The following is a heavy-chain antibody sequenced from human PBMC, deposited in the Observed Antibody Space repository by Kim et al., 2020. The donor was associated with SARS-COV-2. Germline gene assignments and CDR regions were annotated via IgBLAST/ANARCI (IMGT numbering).Heavy chain of an antibody. CDR3: TEAGDYYYYGMDV. J-gene: IGHJ6*02. V-gene: IGHV3-73*01. Sequence: ASGKGRFSISREDSKNPAYLQMTSLKTEDTAVYYCTEAGDYYYYGMDVWGQGTTVTVSS.